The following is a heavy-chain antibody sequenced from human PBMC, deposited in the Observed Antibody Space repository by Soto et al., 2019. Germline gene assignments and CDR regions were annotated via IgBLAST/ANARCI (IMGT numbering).Heavy chain of an antibody. J-gene: IGHJ6*02. V-gene: IGHV3-30*18. CDR1: GFTFSSYG. Sequence: QVQLVESGGGVVQPGRSLRLSCAASGFTFSSYGMHWVRQAPGKGLEWVAVISYDGSNKYYADSVKGRFTISRDNSKNTLYLQMNSLRAEDTAVYYCAKDPESMDVWGQGTTVTVSS. CDR3: AKDPESMDV. CDR2: ISYDGSNK.